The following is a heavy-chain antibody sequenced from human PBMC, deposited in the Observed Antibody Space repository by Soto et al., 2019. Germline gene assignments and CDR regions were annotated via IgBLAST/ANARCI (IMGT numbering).Heavy chain of an antibody. CDR2: IYYSGST. J-gene: IGHJ5*02. Sequence: PSETLSLTCTVSGGSISSYYWSWIRQPPGKGLEWIGYIYYSGSTNYNPSIKSRVTISVDTSKNQFSLKLSSVTAADTAVYYCARDTDSGYDSWGQGTLVTVSS. CDR3: ARDTDSGYDS. CDR1: GGSISSYY. D-gene: IGHD5-12*01. V-gene: IGHV4-59*01.